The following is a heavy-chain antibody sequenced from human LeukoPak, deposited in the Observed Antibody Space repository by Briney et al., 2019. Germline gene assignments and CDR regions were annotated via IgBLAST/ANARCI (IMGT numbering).Heavy chain of an antibody. V-gene: IGHV4-39*01. J-gene: IGHJ6*03. CDR1: GGSISSSSYY. Sequence: SETLSLTCTVSGGSISSSSYYWGWIRQPPGKGLEWIGSIYYSGSTYYNPSLKSRVTISVDTSKNQFSLKLSSVTAADTAVYYCARHREGGSYLYYYYYMDVWGKGTTVTISS. CDR3: ARHREGGSYLYYYYYMDV. D-gene: IGHD1-26*01. CDR2: IYYSGST.